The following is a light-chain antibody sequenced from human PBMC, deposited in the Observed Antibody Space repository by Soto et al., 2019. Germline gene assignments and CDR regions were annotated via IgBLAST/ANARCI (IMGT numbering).Light chain of an antibody. CDR3: FSHRGGDSHV. CDR1: SSDVGAYNY. V-gene: IGLV2-14*01. Sequence: QSVLTQPASVSGSPGQSITISCTGTSSDVGAYNYVSWYQQYPGKAPKLMIYGVTNRPSGVSNRFSGSKTGNMASLTISGLQAEDEADYYCFSHRGGDSHVFGTGTQLTVL. CDR2: GVT. J-gene: IGLJ1*01.